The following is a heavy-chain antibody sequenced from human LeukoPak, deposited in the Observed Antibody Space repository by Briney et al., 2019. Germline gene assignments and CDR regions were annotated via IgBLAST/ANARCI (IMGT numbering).Heavy chain of an antibody. Sequence: GGSLRLSCAASGFMFSSNWMSWVRLAPGKGLEWVANIKEDGTETYYVDSVKGRFTISRDNAKNSLYLQMNSLRVEDTAVYYCAKKGRSLQTYWGQGTLVTVSS. CDR1: GFMFSSNW. V-gene: IGHV3-7*03. J-gene: IGHJ4*02. D-gene: IGHD5-24*01. CDR3: AKKGRSLQTY. CDR2: IKEDGTET.